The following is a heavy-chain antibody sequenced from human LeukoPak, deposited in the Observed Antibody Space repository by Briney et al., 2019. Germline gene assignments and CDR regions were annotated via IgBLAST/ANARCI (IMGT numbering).Heavy chain of an antibody. V-gene: IGHV3-9*01. CDR3: AKEIVAVGELGGYYYYGMDV. D-gene: IGHD6-13*01. CDR1: GFTFDDYA. J-gene: IGHJ6*02. Sequence: SGGSLRLSCAASGFTFDDYAMHWVRQAPGKGLEWVSGISWNSETIGHADSVKGRFTISRDNAKNSLYLQMNSLRAEDTALYYCAKEIVAVGELGGYYYYGMDVWGQGTTVTVSS. CDR2: ISWNSETI.